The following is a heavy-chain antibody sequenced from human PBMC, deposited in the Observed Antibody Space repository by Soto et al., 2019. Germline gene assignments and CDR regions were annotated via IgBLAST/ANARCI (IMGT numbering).Heavy chain of an antibody. V-gene: IGHV3-33*01. Sequence: GGSLRLSCAASGFTFSSYGMHWVRQAPGKGLEWVAVIWYDGSNTYYADSVKGRFTISRDNSKNTLYLQMNSLRAEDTAGYYCAREKRDYDLGGLLGYWGQGTLVTVSS. CDR3: AREKRDYDLGGLLGY. CDR2: IWYDGSNT. J-gene: IGHJ4*02. CDR1: GFTFSSYG. D-gene: IGHD4-17*01.